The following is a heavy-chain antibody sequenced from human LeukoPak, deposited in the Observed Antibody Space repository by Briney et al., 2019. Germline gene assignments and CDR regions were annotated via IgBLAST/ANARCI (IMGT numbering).Heavy chain of an antibody. V-gene: IGHV4-30-4*01. CDR3: AREATYYYGSESYNYDMDV. Sequence: SETLPLTCTVSGGSISSGDYYWSWIRQPPGKGLEWIGYIYYSGSTYYNPSLKSRVTISVDTSKNQFSLKLSSVTAADTAVYYCAREATYYYGSESYNYDMDVWGQGTTVTVSS. J-gene: IGHJ6*02. D-gene: IGHD3-10*01. CDR2: IYYSGST. CDR1: GGSISSGDYY.